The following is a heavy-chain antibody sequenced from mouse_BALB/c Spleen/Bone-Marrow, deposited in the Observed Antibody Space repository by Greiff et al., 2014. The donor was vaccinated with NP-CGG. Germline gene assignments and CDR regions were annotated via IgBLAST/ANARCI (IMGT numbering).Heavy chain of an antibody. CDR3: TRDGHNYYAMDY. CDR1: GYTFTTYY. D-gene: IGHD2-3*01. V-gene: IGHV1-53*01. CDR2: INPSNGGT. J-gene: IGHJ4*01. Sequence: VQLQQSGTELVKPGASVKLSCKASGYTFTTYYIYWVKQRAGQGLEWIGEINPSNGGTNFNEKYKSKATLTVDKSSSTSYTQLSSLTSEDSAVYYCTRDGHNYYAMDYWGQGTSVTVSS.